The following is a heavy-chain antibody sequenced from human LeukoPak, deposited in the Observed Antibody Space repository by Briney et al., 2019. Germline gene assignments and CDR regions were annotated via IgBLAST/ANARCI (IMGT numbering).Heavy chain of an antibody. D-gene: IGHD3-10*01. Sequence: ASVKVSCKASGYTFTSYGISWVRQAPGQGLEWMGWISAYNGNTNYAQKFQGRVTMTRDTSISTAYMELSRLRSDDTAVYYCARTDRTITMVRGGDLDYWGQGTLVTVSS. J-gene: IGHJ4*02. CDR3: ARTDRTITMVRGGDLDY. CDR1: GYTFTSYG. V-gene: IGHV1-18*01. CDR2: ISAYNGNT.